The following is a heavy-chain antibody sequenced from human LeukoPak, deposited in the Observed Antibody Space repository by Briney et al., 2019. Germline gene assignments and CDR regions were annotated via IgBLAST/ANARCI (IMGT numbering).Heavy chain of an antibody. V-gene: IGHV3-23*01. Sequence: GGSLRLSCGASGFTFRNYGMSWVRQAPGKGLEWVSAVSSDGNIYYADSVKARFTISRDISRNTLYLQMSSLRAEDTAVYYCAKRVVTFDTWGQGTLVTVSS. CDR2: VSSDGNI. CDR1: GFTFRNYG. D-gene: IGHD2-21*01. J-gene: IGHJ3*02. CDR3: AKRVVTFDT.